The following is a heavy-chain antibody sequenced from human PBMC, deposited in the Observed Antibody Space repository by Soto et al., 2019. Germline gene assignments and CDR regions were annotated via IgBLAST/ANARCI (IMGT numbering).Heavy chain of an antibody. J-gene: IGHJ4*02. D-gene: IGHD6-19*01. CDR2: IYYSGST. CDR3: ARTRPIAVAGTSSFDY. Sequence: PSETLSLTCTVSGGPISSSSYYWGWIRQPPGKGLEWIGSIYYSGSTYYNPSLKSRVTISVDTSKNQFSLKLSSVTAADTAVYYCARTRPIAVAGTSSFDYWGQGTLVTVS. V-gene: IGHV4-39*01. CDR1: GGPISSSSYY.